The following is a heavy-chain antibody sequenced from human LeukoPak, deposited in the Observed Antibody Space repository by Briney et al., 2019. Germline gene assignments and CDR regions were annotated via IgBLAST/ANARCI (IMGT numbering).Heavy chain of an antibody. V-gene: IGHV4-59*01. CDR3: ARTSRHFYGSGSNLTPWPADMDV. J-gene: IGHJ6*02. D-gene: IGHD3-10*01. Sequence: PSETLSLTCTVSGGSINSYYWTWIRQPPGKGLEWSGYIYYSGNTHYNPSLNSRVTISMDTSKNHFSLKLSSVTAADTAIYYCARTSRHFYGSGSNLTPWPADMDVWGQGTKVTVSS. CDR1: GGSINSYY. CDR2: IYYSGNT.